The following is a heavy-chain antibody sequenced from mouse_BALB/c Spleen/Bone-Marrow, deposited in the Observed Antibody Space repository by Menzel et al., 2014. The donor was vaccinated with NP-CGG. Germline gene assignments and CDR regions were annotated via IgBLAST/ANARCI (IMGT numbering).Heavy chain of an antibody. CDR2: ISSGGSYT. CDR1: GFIFSYYA. Sequence: EVQGVESGGGLVKPGGSLKLSCAASGFIFSYYAMSWVRQSPEERLEWVAEISSGGSYTYYPDTVTGRFTISRDNAKNTLYLEMSSLRSEDTAMYYCTRDRGDYWGQGTSVTVSS. CDR3: TRDRGDY. J-gene: IGHJ4*01. D-gene: IGHD3-1*01. V-gene: IGHV5-9-4*01.